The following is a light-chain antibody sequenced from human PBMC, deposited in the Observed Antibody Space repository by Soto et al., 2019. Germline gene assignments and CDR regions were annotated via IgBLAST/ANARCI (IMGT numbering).Light chain of an antibody. CDR1: SSDVGGSNY. CDR2: DVN. Sequence: QSVLTQPASVSGSPGQSITISCTGNSSDVGGSNYVSWYQQHPGKAPKLMIYDVNNRPSGISNRFSGSKSGNTASLTISGLQAEDEADYYCSSYRSGSTLVFGGGTKLTVL. CDR3: SSYRSGSTLV. V-gene: IGLV2-14*03. J-gene: IGLJ2*01.